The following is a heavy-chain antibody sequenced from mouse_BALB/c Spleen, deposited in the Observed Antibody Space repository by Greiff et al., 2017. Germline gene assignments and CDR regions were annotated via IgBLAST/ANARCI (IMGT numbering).Heavy chain of an antibody. CDR1: GYTFSSYW. D-gene: IGHD1-1*01. CDR2: ILPGSGST. CDR3: AREVYDYAMDY. J-gene: IGHJ4*01. Sequence: VKLVESGAELMKPGASVKISCKATGYTFSSYWIEWVKQRPGHGLEWIGEILPGSGSTNYNEKFKGKATFTSDTSSNTAYMQLSSLTSEDSAVYYCAREVYDYAMDYWGQGTSVTVAS. V-gene: IGHV1-9*01.